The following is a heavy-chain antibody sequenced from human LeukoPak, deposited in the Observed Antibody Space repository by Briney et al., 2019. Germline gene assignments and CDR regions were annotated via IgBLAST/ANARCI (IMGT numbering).Heavy chain of an antibody. CDR3: AKDKHYDSSGYYYFPFDY. J-gene: IGHJ4*02. V-gene: IGHV3-23*01. Sequence: GGSLRLSCAASGFTFSSYAMSWVRQAPGKGLEWVSVISGSGGNTYYADSVKGRFTISRDSPKNTLYLQVNSLRAEDTAVYYCAKDKHYDSSGYYYFPFDYWGQGTLVTVSS. CDR1: GFTFSSYA. CDR2: ISGSGGNT. D-gene: IGHD3-22*01.